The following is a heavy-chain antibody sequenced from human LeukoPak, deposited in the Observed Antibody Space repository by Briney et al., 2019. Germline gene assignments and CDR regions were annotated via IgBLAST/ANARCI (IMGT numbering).Heavy chain of an antibody. D-gene: IGHD5-18*01. V-gene: IGHV2-26*01. J-gene: IGHJ3*02. CDR3: ARIEAMGDAFDI. CDR2: IFSNDEK. CDR1: GFSLSNARMG. Sequence: ESGPTMVNPTETLTLTCTVSGFSLSNARMGVSWIRQPPGKALEWLAHIFSNDEKSYSTSLKSRLTISKDTSKSEVVLTMTNMDPVDTATYYCARIEAMGDAFDIWGQGTMVTVSS.